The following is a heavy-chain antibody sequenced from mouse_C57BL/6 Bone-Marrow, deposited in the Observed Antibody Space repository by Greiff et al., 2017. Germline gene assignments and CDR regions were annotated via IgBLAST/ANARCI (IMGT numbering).Heavy chain of an antibody. CDR3: AKSDDYDAYAMDY. Sequence: QVQLQQPGAELVKPGASVKLSCKASGYTFTNYWMHWVKQRPGQGLEWIGMMHPNGGSPDYNEKFKSGATLSVNKSSRTAYLELSSLTSEDSAVYYCAKSDDYDAYAMDYWGQGTSVTVSS. CDR2: MHPNGGSP. CDR1: GYTFTNYW. D-gene: IGHD2-4*01. V-gene: IGHV1-64*01. J-gene: IGHJ4*01.